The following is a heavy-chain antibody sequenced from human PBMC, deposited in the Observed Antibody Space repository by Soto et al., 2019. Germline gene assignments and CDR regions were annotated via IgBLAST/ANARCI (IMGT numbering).Heavy chain of an antibody. CDR2: IYSADNT. V-gene: IGHV3-66*01. CDR1: GLSVSSND. Sequence: PGGSLRLSCAASGLSVSSNDMSWVRQAPGKGLECVSFIYSADNTFYVDSVKGRFIISRDNSKNTVYLQMNSLRAEDTAVYYCAREGYSSSWPYYYYYGMDVWGQGTTVTVSS. J-gene: IGHJ6*02. D-gene: IGHD6-13*01. CDR3: AREGYSSSWPYYYYYGMDV.